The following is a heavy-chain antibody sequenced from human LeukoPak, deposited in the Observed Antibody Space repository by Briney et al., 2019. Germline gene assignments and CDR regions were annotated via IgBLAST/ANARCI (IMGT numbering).Heavy chain of an antibody. Sequence: GGCLRLSCVASGFTLSNYGMHWVRQAPGKGPEWVSFIRYDSTNKYYVDSVTGRFTISRDNSKNTVYLEMNSLVPEDTAVYYCAKDDSGSSNLRFYNYYMDVWGKGTTVTVSS. V-gene: IGHV3-30*02. CDR3: AKDDSGSSNLRFYNYYMDV. CDR2: IRYDSTNK. D-gene: IGHD2-2*01. CDR1: GFTLSNYG. J-gene: IGHJ6*03.